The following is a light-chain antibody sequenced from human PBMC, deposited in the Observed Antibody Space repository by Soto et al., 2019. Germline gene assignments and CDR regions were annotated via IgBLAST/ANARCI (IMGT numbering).Light chain of an antibody. J-gene: IGLJ2*01. CDR1: SASIASNY. CDR3: QSYHSGNVV. Sequence: NFMLTQPHSVSESPGKTVTISCTPSSASIASNYVQWYQQRPGSAPTPVIYEDNERPSGVPDRFSGSIDSSSNSASLTISGLKTDDEADYYCQSYHSGNVVFGGGTKLTVL. CDR2: EDN. V-gene: IGLV6-57*04.